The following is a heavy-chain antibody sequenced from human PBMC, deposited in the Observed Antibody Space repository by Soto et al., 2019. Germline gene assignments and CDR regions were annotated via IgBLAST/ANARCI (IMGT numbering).Heavy chain of an antibody. CDR3: ARVLGSGWYLDY. D-gene: IGHD6-19*01. V-gene: IGHV4-30-2*01. Sequence: SETLSLTCAVSGGSISSGGYSWSWIRQPPGKGLEWIGYIYHSGSTNYNPSLKSRVTISVDTSKNQFSLKLSSVTAADTAVYYCARVLGSGWYLDYWGQGNLVTVSS. J-gene: IGHJ4*02. CDR2: IYHSGST. CDR1: GGSISSGGYS.